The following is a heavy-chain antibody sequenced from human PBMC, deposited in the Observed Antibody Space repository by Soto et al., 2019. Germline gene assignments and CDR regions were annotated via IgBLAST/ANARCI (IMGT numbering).Heavy chain of an antibody. CDR1: GGSISSGGYY. D-gene: IGHD2-15*01. V-gene: IGHV4-31*03. CDR2: IYYSGST. Sequence: QVQLQESGPGLVKPSQTLSLTCTVSGGSISSGGYYWSWIRQHPGKGLEWIGYIYYSGSTYYNPSRKSRVTISVDTSKNQYSLKLSSVTAADTAVDYCARVLRAGWYFDYWGQGTLVTVSS. CDR3: ARVLRAGWYFDY. J-gene: IGHJ4*02.